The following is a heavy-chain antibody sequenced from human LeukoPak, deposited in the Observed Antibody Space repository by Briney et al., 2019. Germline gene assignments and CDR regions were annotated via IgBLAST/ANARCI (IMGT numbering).Heavy chain of an antibody. CDR3: ARVGETETYYYDSSGYYPPPFDY. D-gene: IGHD3-22*01. CDR1: GYTVTSDG. V-gene: IGHV1-18*01. J-gene: IGHJ4*02. CDR2: ISAYNCNT. Sequence: ASGKVSCKASGYTVTSDGISWVRQGPGQGRDWIGWISAYNCNTNYAQKLQGRVTMTTDTPTSTAYMELRSLRSDDTAVYYCARVGETETYYYDSSGYYPPPFDYWGQGTLVTVSS.